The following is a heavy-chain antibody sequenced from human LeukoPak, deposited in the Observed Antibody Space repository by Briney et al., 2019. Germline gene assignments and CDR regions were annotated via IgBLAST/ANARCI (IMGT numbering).Heavy chain of an antibody. CDR3: ARAYYYDSSGYGYYFDY. J-gene: IGHJ4*02. D-gene: IGHD3-22*01. CDR2: IYYSGST. V-gene: IGHV4-59*01. CDR1: GGSISSYY. Sequence: PSETLSLTCTVSGGSISSYYWSWIRQPPGKGLEWIGYIYYSGSTNYNPSLKSRVTISVDTSKNQFSLKLSSVTAADTAVYYCARAYYYDSSGYGYYFDYWGQGTLVTVSS.